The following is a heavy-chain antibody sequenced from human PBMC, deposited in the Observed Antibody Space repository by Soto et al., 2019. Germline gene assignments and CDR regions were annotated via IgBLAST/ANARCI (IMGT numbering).Heavy chain of an antibody. CDR2: IYHSGST. Sequence: SETLYLSCTVSDGNSSNSNWWSWVRQPPGKGLEWIGEIYHSGSTNYNPSLKSRVTISVDTSKNQFSLKLSSVTAADTAVYYCARGIVTMVRGVITPRFYGMDVWGQGTTVTVSS. CDR1: DGNSSNSNW. CDR3: ARGIVTMVRGVITPRFYGMDV. V-gene: IGHV4-4*02. D-gene: IGHD3-10*01. J-gene: IGHJ6*02.